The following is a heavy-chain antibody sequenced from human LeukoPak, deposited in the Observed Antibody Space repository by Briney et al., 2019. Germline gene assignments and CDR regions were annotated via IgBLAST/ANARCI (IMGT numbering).Heavy chain of an antibody. CDR3: ARFSAAMVRTFDY. V-gene: IGHV1-2*02. CDR1: GYTFTGYY. D-gene: IGHD5-18*01. Sequence: ASVKVSCKASGYTFTGYYMHWVRQAPGQGLEWMGWINPNSGGTNYAQKFQGRVTMTRDTSISTAYMELSRLRSDDTAVYYCARFSAAMVRTFDYWGQGTLVTVSS. CDR2: INPNSGGT. J-gene: IGHJ4*02.